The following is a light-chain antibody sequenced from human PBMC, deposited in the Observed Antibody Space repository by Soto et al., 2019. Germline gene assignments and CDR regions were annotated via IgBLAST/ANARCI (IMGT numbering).Light chain of an antibody. CDR3: QRYDSLRT. CDR1: QSVTSSY. Sequence: IVLTQSPGTLSLSPGERATLSCRASQSVTSSYLAWYQQKPGQAPRLLIYGASNRATGIPDRFSGSGSGTDFTLTITRLEPEDFAMYYCQRYDSLRTFGQGTKVDIK. V-gene: IGKV3-20*01. CDR2: GAS. J-gene: IGKJ1*01.